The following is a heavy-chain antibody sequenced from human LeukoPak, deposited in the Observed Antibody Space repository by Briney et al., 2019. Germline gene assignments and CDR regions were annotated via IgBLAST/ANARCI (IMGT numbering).Heavy chain of an antibody. CDR2: IYPGDSDT. J-gene: IGHJ1*01. V-gene: IGHV5-51*01. CDR3: ARRGGDYDSSGYYFQH. Sequence: GESLKISCKGSGYSFTSYWIGWVRQMPGKGLEWMGIIYPGDSDTRYSPPFQGQVTISADKSISTAYLQWSSLKASDTAMYYCARRGGDYDSSGYYFQHWGQGTLVTVSS. CDR1: GYSFTSYW. D-gene: IGHD3-22*01.